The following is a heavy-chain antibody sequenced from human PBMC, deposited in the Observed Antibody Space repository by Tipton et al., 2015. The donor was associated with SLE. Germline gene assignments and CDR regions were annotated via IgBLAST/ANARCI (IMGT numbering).Heavy chain of an antibody. CDR1: GGSISTYY. V-gene: IGHV4-4*09. CDR2: IYTSGTT. J-gene: IGHJ3*02. CDR3: ARAPPVIQLWLDAFDI. Sequence: TLSLTCSVSGGSISTYYWSWIRQPPGKGLEWIGYIYTSGTTNYNPSLKSRVTMSMDTSKRQFSLKLNSVTVADTAVYYCARAPPVIQLWLDAFDIWGQGTMVTVSS. D-gene: IGHD5-18*01.